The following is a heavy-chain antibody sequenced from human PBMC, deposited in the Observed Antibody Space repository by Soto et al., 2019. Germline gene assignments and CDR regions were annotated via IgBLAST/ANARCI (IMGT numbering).Heavy chain of an antibody. J-gene: IGHJ4*02. V-gene: IGHV1-18*01. CDR3: ARGDSSGYYPSHYFDY. Sequence: ASVKVSCNASGYTFTSYGISWVRQAPGQGLEWMGWISAYNGNTNYAQKLQGRVTMTTDTSTSTAYMELRSLRSDDTAVYYCARGDSSGYYPSHYFDYWGQGTLVTVSS. CDR1: GYTFTSYG. D-gene: IGHD3-22*01. CDR2: ISAYNGNT.